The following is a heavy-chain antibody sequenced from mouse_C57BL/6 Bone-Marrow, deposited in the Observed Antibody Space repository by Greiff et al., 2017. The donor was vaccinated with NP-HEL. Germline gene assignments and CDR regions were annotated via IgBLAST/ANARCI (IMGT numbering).Heavy chain of an antibody. CDR2: IYPGDGDT. V-gene: IGHV1-82*01. Sequence: VQLQQSGPELVKPGASVKISCKASGYAFSSSWMNWVKQRPGKGLEWIGRIYPGDGDTNYNGKFKGKATLTADKSSSTAYMQLSSLTSEDSAVYFCARFCYEYDPYWYFDVWGTGTTVTVSS. J-gene: IGHJ1*03. D-gene: IGHD2-4*01. CDR1: GYAFSSSW. CDR3: ARFCYEYDPYWYFDV.